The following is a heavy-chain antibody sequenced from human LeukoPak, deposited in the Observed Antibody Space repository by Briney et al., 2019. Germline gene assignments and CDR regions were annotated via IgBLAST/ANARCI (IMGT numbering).Heavy chain of an antibody. J-gene: IGHJ3*02. Sequence: GASVKVSCKASGGTFSSYAISWVRQAPGQGLEWMGGIIPIFGTANYAQKFQGRVTITADESTSTAYMELSSLRSEDTAVYYCARKTGDGNAFDIWGQGTMVTVSS. D-gene: IGHD7-27*01. CDR1: GGTFSSYA. CDR2: IIPIFGTA. CDR3: ARKTGDGNAFDI. V-gene: IGHV1-69*13.